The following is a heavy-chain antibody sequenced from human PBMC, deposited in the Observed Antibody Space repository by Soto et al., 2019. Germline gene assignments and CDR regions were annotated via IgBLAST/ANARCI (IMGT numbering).Heavy chain of an antibody. V-gene: IGHV3-23*01. CDR2: LTGSGGST. D-gene: IGHD2-8*02. J-gene: IGHJ4*02. CDR1: GFTFSDYA. CDR3: AKGFTVTDGSPWH. Sequence: PGGSLRLSCATSGFTFSDYAMNWVRQAPGEGLAWVSSLTGSGGSTYYADSVKSRFTISRDNSKNTLFLQLNSLRVEDMAVYYCAKGFTVTDGSPWHWGQGTLVTVSS.